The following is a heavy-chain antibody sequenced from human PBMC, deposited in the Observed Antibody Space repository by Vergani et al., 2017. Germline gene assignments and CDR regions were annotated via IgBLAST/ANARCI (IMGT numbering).Heavy chain of an antibody. CDR1: GFTFSSYD. Sequence: EVQLVESGGGLVQPGGSLRLSCAASGFTFSSYDMHWVRQSTGKGLEWVSGIGIAGDTYYPGSVKGRFTISRDNAKNSLYLQMNSLRAEDTAVYYCARDLGSYYYDSSGYYGGFDYWGQGTLVTVSS. CDR2: IGIAGDT. V-gene: IGHV3-13*01. CDR3: ARDLGSYYYDSSGYYGGFDY. J-gene: IGHJ4*02. D-gene: IGHD3-22*01.